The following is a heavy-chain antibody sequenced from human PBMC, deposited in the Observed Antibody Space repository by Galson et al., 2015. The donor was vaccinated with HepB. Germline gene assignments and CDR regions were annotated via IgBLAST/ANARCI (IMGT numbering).Heavy chain of an antibody. CDR2: ISAYNGNT. V-gene: IGHV1-18*01. D-gene: IGHD4-23*01. J-gene: IGHJ1*01. Sequence: SVKVSCKASGYTFTSYGISWVRQAPGQGLEWMGWISAYNGNTNYEQNIQGRVNMTTETSTSTAYMERRSLRSDDTAVYYCATGHTVGPAEYFQHWGQGTLVTVSS. CDR3: ATGHTVGPAEYFQH. CDR1: GYTFTSYG.